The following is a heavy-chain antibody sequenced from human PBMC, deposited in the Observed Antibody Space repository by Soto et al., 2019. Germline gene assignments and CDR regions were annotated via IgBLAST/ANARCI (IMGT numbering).Heavy chain of an antibody. D-gene: IGHD3-22*01. V-gene: IGHV3-23*01. J-gene: IGHJ4*02. CDR1: GFTFSSYA. Sequence: GGSLRLSCAASGFTFSSYAMSWVRQAPGKGLEWVSAISGSGGSTYYADSVNGRFTISREKSKKALYLQMTSLGAEDTAVYYCAKGHYYYDSSGYYPLQVSHYFDYWGEGTLVTVSS. CDR3: AKGHYYYDSSGYYPLQVSHYFDY. CDR2: ISGSGGST.